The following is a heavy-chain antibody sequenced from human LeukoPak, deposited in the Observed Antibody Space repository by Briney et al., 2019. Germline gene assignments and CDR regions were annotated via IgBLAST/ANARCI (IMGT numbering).Heavy chain of an antibody. D-gene: IGHD3-22*01. CDR2: FDPEDGET. Sequence: GASVKVSCKVSGYTLTELSMHWVRQAPGKGLEWMGGFDPEDGETIYAQKFQGRVTMTEDTSTDTAYMELSSLRSEDTAVYYCATQLGLVVIKDYWGQGTLVTVSS. CDR1: GYTLTELS. V-gene: IGHV1-24*01. CDR3: ATQLGLVVIKDY. J-gene: IGHJ4*02.